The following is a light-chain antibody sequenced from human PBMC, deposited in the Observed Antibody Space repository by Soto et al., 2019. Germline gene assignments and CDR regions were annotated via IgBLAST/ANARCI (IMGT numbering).Light chain of an antibody. J-gene: IGKJ3*01. CDR1: QSINSW. CDR2: KAS. CDR3: QHYNSYSAFS. Sequence: DIQMTQSPSTLSASIGDRVTITCRASQSINSWLAWYQQKPGKAPKLLIYKASTLESGVPSRFSGSGSGTEFTLTISCLQPDDVATYYCQHYNSYSAFSFGPGTKVDIK. V-gene: IGKV1-5*03.